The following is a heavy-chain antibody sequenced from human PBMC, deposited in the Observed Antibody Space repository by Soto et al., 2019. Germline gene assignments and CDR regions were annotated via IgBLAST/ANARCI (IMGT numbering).Heavy chain of an antibody. D-gene: IGHD3-9*01. V-gene: IGHV3-33*01. CDR1: GFTFSSYG. CDR3: ARGKDFDWLAYRTLYYYGMDV. CDR2: IWYDGSNK. J-gene: IGHJ6*02. Sequence: GGSLRLSCAASGFTFSSYGMHWVRQAPGKGLEWVAVIWYDGSNKYYADSVKGRFTISRDNSKNTLYLQMNSLRAEDTAVYYCARGKDFDWLAYRTLYYYGMDVWGQGTTVTVSS.